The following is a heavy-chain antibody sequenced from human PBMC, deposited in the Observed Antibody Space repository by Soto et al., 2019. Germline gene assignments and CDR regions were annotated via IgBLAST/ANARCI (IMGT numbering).Heavy chain of an antibody. Sequence: LRLSCAASGFTFSSYGMHWVRQAPGKGLEWVAVISYDGSNKYYADSVKGRFTISRDNSKNTLYLQMNSLRAEDTAVYYCAKSPSYPVHFDYWGQGTLVNVSS. V-gene: IGHV3-30*18. CDR3: AKSPSYPVHFDY. CDR2: ISYDGSNK. D-gene: IGHD1-26*01. J-gene: IGHJ4*02. CDR1: GFTFSSYG.